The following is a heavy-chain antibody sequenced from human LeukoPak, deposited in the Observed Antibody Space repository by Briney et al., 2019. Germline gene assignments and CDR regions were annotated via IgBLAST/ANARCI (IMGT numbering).Heavy chain of an antibody. CDR3: ARPRLLVGATPLDY. V-gene: IGHV1-2*02. D-gene: IGHD1-26*01. CDR1: GYTFTSYA. J-gene: IGHJ4*02. Sequence: ASVKVSCKASGYTFTSYAMHWVRQAPGQGLEWMGWITPSGGTNYPQKFQGRVAITRDTSISTAYMELSRLRSDDTAVYYCARPRLLVGATPLDYWGQGTLVTVSS. CDR2: ITPSGGT.